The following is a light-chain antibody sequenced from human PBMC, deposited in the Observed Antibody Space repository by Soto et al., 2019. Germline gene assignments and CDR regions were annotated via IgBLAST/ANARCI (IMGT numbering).Light chain of an antibody. V-gene: IGLV2-14*01. J-gene: IGLJ1*01. CDR3: SSYTTSSTLEV. Sequence: QSALTQPASVSGSPGQSITISYTGTSSDVGGYNYVSWYQQHPGKAPKLMIYDVSNRPSGVSNRFSGSKSGNTASLTISGLQAEDEADYYCSSYTTSSTLEVFGSGTKV. CDR1: SSDVGGYNY. CDR2: DVS.